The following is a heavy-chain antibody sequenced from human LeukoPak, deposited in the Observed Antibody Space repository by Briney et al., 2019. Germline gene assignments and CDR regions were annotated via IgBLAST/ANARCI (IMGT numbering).Heavy chain of an antibody. CDR3: ARDPVGAIGYGMDV. V-gene: IGHV3-66*01. Sequence: PGGSLRLSCAASGFTVSSNYMSWVRQAPGKGLEWVSVIYSGGSIYYADSVKGRFTISRDTSKNTLYLQMNSLRAEDTAVYYCARDPVGAIGYGMDVWGQGTTVTVSS. CDR1: GFTVSSNY. CDR2: IYSGGSI. D-gene: IGHD1-26*01. J-gene: IGHJ6*02.